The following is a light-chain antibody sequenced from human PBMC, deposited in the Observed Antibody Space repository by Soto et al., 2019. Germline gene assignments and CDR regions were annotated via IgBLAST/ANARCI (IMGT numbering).Light chain of an antibody. CDR2: DDS. CDR1: QSLSRW. CDR3: QQYQSLWT. J-gene: IGKJ1*01. Sequence: DIQMTQSPSTLSASVGDRVTITCRASQSLSRWLAWYQQKPGKAPKLLIYDDSSLESGVPSRFSGSAAGTEFTLTISSLQPDYFATYYCQQYQSLWTFGQGTKVDIK. V-gene: IGKV1-5*01.